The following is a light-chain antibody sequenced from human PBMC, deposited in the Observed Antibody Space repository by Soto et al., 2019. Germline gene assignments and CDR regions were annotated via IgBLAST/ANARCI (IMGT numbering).Light chain of an antibody. J-gene: IGKJ2*01. Sequence: DIQMTPSPSSLSASVGDRVTITCRASQSISSYLNWYQQKPGKAPKLLIYAASRLQSGVPSRFSGSGSGTDFTLTISSLQPEDFATYYCQQSYSTPYTFGQGTKLEIK. V-gene: IGKV1-39*01. CDR3: QQSYSTPYT. CDR2: AAS. CDR1: QSISSY.